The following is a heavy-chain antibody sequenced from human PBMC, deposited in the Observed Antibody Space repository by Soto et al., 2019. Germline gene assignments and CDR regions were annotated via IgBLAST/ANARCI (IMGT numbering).Heavy chain of an antibody. CDR1: GYTFTGYY. CDR2: INPNSGGT. V-gene: IGHV1-2*04. Sequence: ASVKVSCKASGYTFTGYYMHWVRQAPGQGLEWMGWINPNSGGTNYAQKFQGWVTMTRDTSISTAYMELSRLRSDDTAVYYCARDIGVVAATELVGMDVWGQGTTVTVPS. CDR3: ARDIGVVAATELVGMDV. D-gene: IGHD2-15*01. J-gene: IGHJ6*02.